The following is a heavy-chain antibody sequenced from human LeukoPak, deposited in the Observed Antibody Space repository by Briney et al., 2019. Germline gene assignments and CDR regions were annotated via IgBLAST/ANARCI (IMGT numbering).Heavy chain of an antibody. J-gene: IGHJ4*02. CDR2: ISYDGSNK. D-gene: IGHD5-12*01. CDR1: GFTFSSYG. V-gene: IGHV3-30*18. Sequence: GRSLRLSCAASGFTFSSYGLHWVRQAPGKGLEWVAVISYDGSNKYYADSVKGRFTISRDNSKNTLYLQMNSLRAEDTAVYYCAKDLSMVATRYYFDYWGQGTLVTVSS. CDR3: AKDLSMVATRYYFDY.